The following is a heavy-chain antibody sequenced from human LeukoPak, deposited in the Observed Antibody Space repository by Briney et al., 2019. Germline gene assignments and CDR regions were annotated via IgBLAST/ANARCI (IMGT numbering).Heavy chain of an antibody. V-gene: IGHV4-4*07. CDR1: GGSISSYY. D-gene: IGHD2-2*02. Sequence: PSETLSLTCTVSGGSISSYYWSWLRQPAGKGLEWIGRIYTSGSSNHNPSLKSRVTMSVDMSKNQFSLRLSSVTAADTAVYYCAREVRCSTTRCYSLFDYWGQGTLVTVSS. CDR2: IYTSGSS. CDR3: AREVRCSTTRCYSLFDY. J-gene: IGHJ4*02.